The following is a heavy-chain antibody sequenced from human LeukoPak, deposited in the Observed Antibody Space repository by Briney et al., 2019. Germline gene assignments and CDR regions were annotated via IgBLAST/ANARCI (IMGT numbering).Heavy chain of an antibody. V-gene: IGHV3-74*01. J-gene: IGHJ4*02. CDR2: INSDGRKI. CDR3: ARDGDSSSWLNYYFDY. CDR1: TFTFSNYW. D-gene: IGHD6-13*01. Sequence: GGSLRLSCAASTFTFSNYWMHWVRQAPGKGLVWVSRINSDGRKINYADSVKGRFTISRDNAKNTLYLQMNSLRAEDTAVYYCARDGDSSSWLNYYFDYWGQGTLVTVSS.